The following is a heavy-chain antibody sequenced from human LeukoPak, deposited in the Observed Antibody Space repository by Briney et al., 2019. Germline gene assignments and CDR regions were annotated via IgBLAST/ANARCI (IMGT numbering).Heavy chain of an antibody. CDR3: ARDYYYDSSGYYFWFDP. CDR2: IIPIFGTA. J-gene: IGHJ5*02. V-gene: IGHV1-69*05. D-gene: IGHD3-22*01. CDR1: GGTFSSYA. Sequence: SVKVSCKASGGTFSSYAISWVRQAPGQGLEWMGGIIPIFGTANYAQKFQGRVTITTDESTSTAYMELSSLRSEDTAVYYCARDYYYDSSGYYFWFDPWGQGTPVTVSS.